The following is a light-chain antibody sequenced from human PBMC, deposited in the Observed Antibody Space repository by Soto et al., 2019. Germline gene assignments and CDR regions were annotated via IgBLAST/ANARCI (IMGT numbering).Light chain of an antibody. CDR2: YVD. CDR1: SRDVGAYDY. CDR3: CSYADGSIYF. Sequence: QSVLTRPASVSGCPGQSITSSCTGTSRDVGAYDYVSWYLQYPDKAPQLLIYYVDHRPSGVSSRFSGSKSGNTASLTISGLQAEDEGDYYCCSYADGSIYFFGTGTKVTVL. J-gene: IGLJ1*01. V-gene: IGLV2-14*03.